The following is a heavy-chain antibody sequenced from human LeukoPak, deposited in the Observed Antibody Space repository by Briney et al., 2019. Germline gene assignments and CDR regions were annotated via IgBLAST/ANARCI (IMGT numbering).Heavy chain of an antibody. J-gene: IGHJ4*02. Sequence: GGSLRLSCAASGFTFSSYSMNWVRQAPGKGLEWVANIKQDGSEKNYVDSVKGRFTISRDNAKNSLYLQMNSLRAEDTAVYYCARAHYYDSSGLDFWGQGTLVTVSS. D-gene: IGHD3-22*01. V-gene: IGHV3-7*01. CDR3: ARAHYYDSSGLDF. CDR2: IKQDGSEK. CDR1: GFTFSSYS.